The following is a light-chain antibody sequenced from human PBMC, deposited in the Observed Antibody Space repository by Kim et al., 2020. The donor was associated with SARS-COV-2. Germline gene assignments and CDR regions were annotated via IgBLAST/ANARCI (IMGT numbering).Light chain of an antibody. CDR1: SRDVGGYNY. V-gene: IGLV2-14*03. J-gene: IGLJ1*01. CDR3: SSYTSSSTLYV. Sequence: QSVTTSCTGTSRDVGGYNYISWYQQHPGKAPNLIIYDVSNRPSGVSNRFSGSKSGNTASLTISGLQAEDEADYYCSSYTSSSTLYVFGTGTKVTVL. CDR2: DVS.